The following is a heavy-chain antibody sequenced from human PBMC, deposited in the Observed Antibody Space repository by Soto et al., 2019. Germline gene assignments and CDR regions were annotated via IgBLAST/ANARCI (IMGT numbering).Heavy chain of an antibody. D-gene: IGHD4-17*01. CDR3: VKDVGYGFILYDF. CDR1: GFIFSYFG. V-gene: IGHV3-23*01. CDR2: VNGGGDST. Sequence: PGGSLRLSCSASGFIFSYFGMTWVRQAPGRGLEWVSTVNGGGDSTHYADSVKGRFSIFRDNSKNTVYLQMDSLRAEDSAIYYCVKDVGYGFILYDFWGQGTLVTVS. J-gene: IGHJ4*02.